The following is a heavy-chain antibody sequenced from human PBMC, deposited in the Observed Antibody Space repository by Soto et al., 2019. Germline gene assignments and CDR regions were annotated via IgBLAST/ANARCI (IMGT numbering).Heavy chain of an antibody. CDR3: ARDIVVVPAALKANDY. CDR1: GYTFTSYG. Sequence: QVQLVQSGAEVKKPGASVKVSCKASGYTFTSYGISWVRQAPGQGLEWMGWISAYNGNTNYAQKLQGRVTMTTDTSTSTDYMELRSLRSDDTAVYYCARDIVVVPAALKANDYWGQGTLVTVSS. D-gene: IGHD2-2*01. CDR2: ISAYNGNT. J-gene: IGHJ4*02. V-gene: IGHV1-18*04.